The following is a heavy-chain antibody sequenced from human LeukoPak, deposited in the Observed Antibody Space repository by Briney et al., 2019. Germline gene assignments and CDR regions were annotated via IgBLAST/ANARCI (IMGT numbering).Heavy chain of an antibody. Sequence: PGGSLRLSCAASGFTVSSNYMSWVRQAPGKGLEWVSVIYSGGSTYYADSVKGRFTISRDNAKNSLYLQMSSLRAEDTALYYCARGKQLSYYYGSGSYYKYWGQGTLVTVSS. D-gene: IGHD3-10*01. V-gene: IGHV3-53*01. CDR3: ARGKQLSYYYGSGSYYKY. CDR1: GFTVSSNY. J-gene: IGHJ4*02. CDR2: IYSGGST.